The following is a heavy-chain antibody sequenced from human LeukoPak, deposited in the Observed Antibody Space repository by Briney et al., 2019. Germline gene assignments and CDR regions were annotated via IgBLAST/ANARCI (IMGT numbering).Heavy chain of an antibody. J-gene: IGHJ4*02. Sequence: GGSLRLSCAASGFSSSTYWMSWVRQAPGKGLEWVAVIREDGSNEYYADSVKGRFTISRDNSKNTLYLQMNSLRAEDTAVYFCARGSYCANGVCYARPLDYWGQGTLVTVSS. CDR3: ARGSYCANGVCYARPLDY. D-gene: IGHD2-8*01. CDR1: GFSSSTYW. V-gene: IGHV3-33*08. CDR2: IREDGSNE.